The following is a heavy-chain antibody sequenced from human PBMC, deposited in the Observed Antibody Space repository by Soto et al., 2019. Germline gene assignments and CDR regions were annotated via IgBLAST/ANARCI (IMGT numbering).Heavy chain of an antibody. Sequence: GASLKISCKGSGYSFTSYWIGWVRQMPGKGLEWMGIIYPGDSDTRYSPSFQGQVTISADKSLSTAYLQWSSLKASDTAMYYYARPLEYSGSYLGYWGQGTLVTVSS. D-gene: IGHD1-26*01. CDR1: GYSFTSYW. V-gene: IGHV5-51*01. CDR3: ARPLEYSGSYLGY. J-gene: IGHJ4*02. CDR2: IYPGDSDT.